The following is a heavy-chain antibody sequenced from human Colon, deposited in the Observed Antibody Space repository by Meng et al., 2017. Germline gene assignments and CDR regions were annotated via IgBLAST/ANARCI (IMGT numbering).Heavy chain of an antibody. J-gene: IGHJ5*02. D-gene: IGHD2-21*02. CDR1: GYTFNNHD. CDR3: ARGIRRGDYWFDP. V-gene: IGHV1-8*03. Sequence: QGQLGPLGAEVKKPGASAKVSCKSSGYTFNNHDINWVRQATGQGLEWMGWMNPNSGNTGYAQKFQGRVTITMNTSMTTAYMELRSLRSDDTAIYYCARGIRRGDYWFDPWGQGTLVTVSS. CDR2: MNPNSGNT.